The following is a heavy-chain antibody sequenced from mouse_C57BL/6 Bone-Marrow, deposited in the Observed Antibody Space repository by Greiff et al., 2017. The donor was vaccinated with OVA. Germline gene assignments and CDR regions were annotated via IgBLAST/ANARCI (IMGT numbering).Heavy chain of an antibody. CDR1: GFNIKDYY. V-gene: IGHV14-2*01. CDR3: ARGGFAY. Sequence: EVQLQQSGAELVKPGASVKLSCTASGFNIKDYYMHWVKQRTEQGLEWIGRIDPEDGETKYAQKFQGKATITADTSSNTAYRQLSSLTSEDTAVYYCARGGFAYWGQGTLVTVSA. CDR2: IDPEDGET. J-gene: IGHJ3*01.